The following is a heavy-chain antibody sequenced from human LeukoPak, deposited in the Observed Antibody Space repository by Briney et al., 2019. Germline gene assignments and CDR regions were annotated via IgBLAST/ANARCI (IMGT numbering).Heavy chain of an antibody. D-gene: IGHD5-18*01. V-gene: IGHV1-69*06. J-gene: IGHJ4*02. CDR1: GYTFSSYA. CDR2: IIPIFGTA. Sequence: SVKVSCKASGYTFSSYAISWVRQAPGQGPEWMEGIIPIFGTANYAQKFQGRVTITADKSTSTAYMELSSLRSEDTAVYYCARGRGYSYGYFDYWGQGTLVTVSS. CDR3: ARGRGYSYGYFDY.